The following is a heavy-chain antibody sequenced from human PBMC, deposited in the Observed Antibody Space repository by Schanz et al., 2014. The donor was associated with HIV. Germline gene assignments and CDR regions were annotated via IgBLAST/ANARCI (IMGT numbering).Heavy chain of an antibody. D-gene: IGHD1-20*01. CDR1: GFTFSTYG. J-gene: IGHJ4*02. Sequence: QVQLVESGGRVVQPGRSLRLSCAASGFTFSTYGMHWVRQAPGKGLEWVAVIWYDGSNKYYADSVKGRFTISRDNSKNTLFLQMNSLRAEDTAMYYCAKDQGDVTGTPFDYWGQGTLVTVSS. CDR3: AKDQGDVTGTPFDY. V-gene: IGHV3-33*06. CDR2: IWYDGSNK.